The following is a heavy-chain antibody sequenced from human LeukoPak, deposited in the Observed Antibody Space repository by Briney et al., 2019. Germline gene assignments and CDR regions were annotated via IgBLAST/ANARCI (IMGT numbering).Heavy chain of an antibody. V-gene: IGHV3-53*05. CDR1: GFTVSSNY. J-gene: IGHJ4*02. D-gene: IGHD6-13*01. CDR2: LYSDGTT. CDR3: ARWKIGRVAAAGTLDYFDH. Sequence: GGSLRLSCAASGFTVSSNYMGWVREAPGKGLVWWSILYSDGTTYYADSVKGRFTISRDNPKNTLYLQMNSLRSEDTAVYYCARWKIGRVAAAGTLDYFDHWGQGTLVTVSS.